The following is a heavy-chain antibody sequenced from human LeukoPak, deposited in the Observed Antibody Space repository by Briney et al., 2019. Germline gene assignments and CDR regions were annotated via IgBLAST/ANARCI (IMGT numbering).Heavy chain of an antibody. CDR2: ISAYNGNT. D-gene: IGHD6-19*01. V-gene: IGHV1-18*01. J-gene: IGHJ3*02. CDR3: ATPAYSSGWYGDDAFDI. CDR1: GYTFTSYG. Sequence: GASVKVSCKASGYTFTSYGISWVRQAPGQGLEWMGWISAYNGNTNYAQKLQGRVTMTTDTSTSTAYMELRSLRSEDTAVYYCATPAYSSGWYGDDAFDIWGQGTMVTVSS.